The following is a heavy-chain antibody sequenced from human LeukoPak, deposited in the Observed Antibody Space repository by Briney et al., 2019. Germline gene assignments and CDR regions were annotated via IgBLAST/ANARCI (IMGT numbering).Heavy chain of an antibody. Sequence: GGSLRLSCAASGFTFSNAWMSWVRQAPGKGLEWVGRIKSKTDGGTTDYAAPVKGRFTISRDDSKNTLYLQMNSLKTEDTAVYYCTTPRRGYSYGYSYAFDIWGQGTMVTVSS. CDR1: GFTFSNAW. D-gene: IGHD5-18*01. CDR3: TTPRRGYSYGYSYAFDI. J-gene: IGHJ3*02. CDR2: IKSKTDGGTT. V-gene: IGHV3-15*01.